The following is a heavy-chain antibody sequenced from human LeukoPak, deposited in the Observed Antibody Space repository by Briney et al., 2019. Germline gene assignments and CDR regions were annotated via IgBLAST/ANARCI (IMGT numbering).Heavy chain of an antibody. Sequence: GGSLRLSCAASGFTFGSYAMSWVRQAPGKGLEWVSAIRDSGSSTHYADSVKGRFTTSRDNSKNTLYLQMNSLRAGDTAVYYCAKDPIFSGSYGVFNYWGLGTLVTVSS. D-gene: IGHD1-26*01. CDR3: AKDPIFSGSYGVFNY. J-gene: IGHJ4*02. V-gene: IGHV3-23*01. CDR1: GFTFGSYA. CDR2: IRDSGSST.